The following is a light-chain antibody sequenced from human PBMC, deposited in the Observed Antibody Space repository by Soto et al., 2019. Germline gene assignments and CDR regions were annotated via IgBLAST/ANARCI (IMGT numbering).Light chain of an antibody. CDR3: QQYDSSPRLT. V-gene: IGKV3-20*01. CDR2: GTS. CDR1: QSVSSSY. Sequence: EIVLTQSPGPLSLSPGERATLSCRASQSVSSSYLAWYQQKPGKAPKLLIYGTSSRATGIPDRFSGSGSGTDFTLTISRLEPGDFAVYYCQQYDSSPRLTFGGGTKVEIK. J-gene: IGKJ4*01.